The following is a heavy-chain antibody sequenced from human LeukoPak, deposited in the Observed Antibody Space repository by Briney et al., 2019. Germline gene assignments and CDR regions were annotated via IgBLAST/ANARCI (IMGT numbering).Heavy chain of an antibody. CDR3: AGVSIGWYHFDY. Sequence: GGSLRLSCAASGFTFITYWMHWVRQAPGKGLVWVSRINPDGSTTSYADSVKGRFTVSRDNAKNTLYLQMNSLRAEDTAVYYCAGVSIGWYHFDYWGQGTLVTVSS. CDR2: INPDGSTT. V-gene: IGHV3-74*01. D-gene: IGHD6-19*01. J-gene: IGHJ4*02. CDR1: GFTFITYW.